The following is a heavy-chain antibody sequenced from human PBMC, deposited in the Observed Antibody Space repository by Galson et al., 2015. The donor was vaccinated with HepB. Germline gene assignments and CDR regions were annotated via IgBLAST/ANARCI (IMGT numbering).Heavy chain of an antibody. D-gene: IGHD6-19*01. CDR1: GFTFSSYF. CDR2: TNRDGSVT. J-gene: IGHJ4*02. V-gene: IGHV3-74*01. Sequence: SLRLSCAASGFTFSSYFMDWVRQAPGKGLVWVSDTNRDGSVTGYADSVKGRFTISRDNAKNMLYLQMNSLRVDDAAIYYCARGGVVGGTDYWGQGTLVTVSS. CDR3: ARGGVVGGTDY.